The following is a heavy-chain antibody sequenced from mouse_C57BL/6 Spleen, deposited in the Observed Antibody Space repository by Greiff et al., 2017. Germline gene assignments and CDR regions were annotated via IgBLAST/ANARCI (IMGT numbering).Heavy chain of an antibody. V-gene: IGHV6-3*01. J-gene: IGHJ3*01. CDR3: TPYGNYVTSFAF. D-gene: IGHD2-1*01. Sequence: VQLKQSGGGLVQPGGSMKLSCVASGFTFSNYWMNWVRQSPEKGLEWVAQIRLKSDNYATHYAESVKGRFTISRDDSKSSVYLQMNNLRAEDTGIYYCTPYGNYVTSFAFWGQGTLVTVSA. CDR2: IRLKSDNYAT. CDR1: GFTFSNYW.